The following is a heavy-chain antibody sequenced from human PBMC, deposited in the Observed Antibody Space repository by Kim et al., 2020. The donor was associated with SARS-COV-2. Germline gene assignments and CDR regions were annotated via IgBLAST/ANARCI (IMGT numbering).Heavy chain of an antibody. CDR1: GGSFSGYY. Sequence: SETLSLTCAVYGGSFSGYYWSWIRQPPGKGLEWIGEINHSGSTNYNPSLKSRVTISVDTSKNQFSLKLSSVTAADTAVYYCARGKARDPHDFDYWGQGTLVTVSS. CDR3: ARGKARDPHDFDY. J-gene: IGHJ4*02. CDR2: INHSGST. V-gene: IGHV4-34*01.